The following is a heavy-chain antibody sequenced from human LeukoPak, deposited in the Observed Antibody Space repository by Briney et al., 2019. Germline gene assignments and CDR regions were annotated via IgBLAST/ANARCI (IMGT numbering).Heavy chain of an antibody. CDR2: ISAYNGNT. Sequence: ASVKVSCKASGYTLTSYGISWVRQAPGQGLEWMGWISAYNGNTNYAQKLQGRVTMTTDTSTSTAYMELRSLRSDDTAVYYCARSHYDILTGYKDFYYYYGMDVWGQGTTVTVSS. CDR1: GYTLTSYG. D-gene: IGHD3-9*01. CDR3: ARSHYDILTGYKDFYYYYGMDV. V-gene: IGHV1-18*01. J-gene: IGHJ6*02.